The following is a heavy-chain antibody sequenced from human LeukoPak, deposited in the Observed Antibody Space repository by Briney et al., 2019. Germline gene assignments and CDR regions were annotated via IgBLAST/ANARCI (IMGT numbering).Heavy chain of an antibody. J-gene: IGHJ6*03. CDR3: ARQLTIFGVDDYYYYYMDV. CDR1: GESISGFY. CDR2: IYYSGST. Sequence: SETLSLTCTVSGESISGFYWTWIRQPPGKGLEWIGYIYYSGSTNYNPSLKSRVTISVDTSKNQFSLKLSSVTAADTAVYYCARQLTIFGVDDYYYYYMDVWGKGTTVTVSS. D-gene: IGHD3-3*01. V-gene: IGHV4-59*08.